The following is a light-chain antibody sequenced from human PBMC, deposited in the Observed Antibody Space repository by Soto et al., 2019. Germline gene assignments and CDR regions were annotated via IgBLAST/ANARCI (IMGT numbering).Light chain of an antibody. Sequence: EIVMTQSPATLSVSPGERATLSCRASQSVSSSLAWYQQKPGQAPRLLIYGASTRATGIPARFSGGGSGTEFALTISSLQSVDFAVYYCQQYNIWPLTFGGGTKVEIK. CDR2: GAS. V-gene: IGKV3-15*01. J-gene: IGKJ4*01. CDR3: QQYNIWPLT. CDR1: QSVSSS.